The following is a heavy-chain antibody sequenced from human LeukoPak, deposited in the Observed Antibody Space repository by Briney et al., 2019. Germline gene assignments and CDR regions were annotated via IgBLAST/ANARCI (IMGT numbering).Heavy chain of an antibody. CDR1: GFTFSSYS. CDR3: ARDAGDSIQNYYYYYGMDV. CDR2: ISSSSSYI. D-gene: IGHD4-17*01. J-gene: IGHJ6*02. Sequence: GGSLRLSCAASGFTFSSYSMNWVPQAPGKGLEWLSSISSSSSYIYYADSVKGRFTISRDNAKNSLYLQMNSLRAEDTAVYYCARDAGDSIQNYYYYYGMDVWGQGTTVTVSS. V-gene: IGHV3-21*01.